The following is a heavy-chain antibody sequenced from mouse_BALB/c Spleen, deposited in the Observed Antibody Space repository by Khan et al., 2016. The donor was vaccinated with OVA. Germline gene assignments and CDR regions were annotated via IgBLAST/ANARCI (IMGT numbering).Heavy chain of an antibody. J-gene: IGHJ2*01. CDR3: TRSYDSYYFDY. CDR1: GYNFTSYW. D-gene: IGHD2-4*01. V-gene: IGHV1-5*01. CDR2: IYPGNSDT. Sequence: IQLVQSGTVLARPGASVKMSCKASGYNFTSYWMHWVKQRPGQGLEWIGAIYPGNSDTRYNQKFKGKAKLTAVTSARTAYMELSSLTNEDSAVYYCTRSYDSYYFDYWGQGTTLTVSS.